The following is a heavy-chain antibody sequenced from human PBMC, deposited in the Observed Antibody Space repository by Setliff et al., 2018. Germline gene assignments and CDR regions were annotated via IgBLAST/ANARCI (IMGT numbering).Heavy chain of an antibody. CDR3: ARGGMAAAGRKGVFEH. CDR1: YSFSAYY. CDR2: INTGGGSA. D-gene: IGHD6-13*01. J-gene: IGHJ4*02. Sequence: YSFSAYYMHWVRQAPGQGPEWMGIINTGGGSASYAEKFEGRVTMTSDTSARKVYMEVNILRSDDTAMYYCARGGMAAAGRKGVFEHWGQGTLVTVSS. V-gene: IGHV1-46*01.